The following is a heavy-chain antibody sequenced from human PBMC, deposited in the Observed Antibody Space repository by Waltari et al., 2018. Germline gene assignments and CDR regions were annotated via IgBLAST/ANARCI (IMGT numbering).Heavy chain of an antibody. J-gene: IGHJ5*02. CDR3: VRDISIIAGSRSDNWFDP. Sequence: EVQLLESGGGLVEPGGSLRLSCAASGFTFRSHTISWVRQAPGKGLEWVSGVGGRGVSTLYADSVKGRFTISRDNSKNTLYLEMNSLRAEDTALYFCVRDISIIAGSRSDNWFDPWGQGTLVTVSS. CDR2: VGGRGVST. V-gene: IGHV3-23*01. D-gene: IGHD3-3*02. CDR1: GFTFRSHT.